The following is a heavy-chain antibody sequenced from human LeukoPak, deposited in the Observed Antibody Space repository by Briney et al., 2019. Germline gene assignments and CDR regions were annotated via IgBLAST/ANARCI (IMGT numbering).Heavy chain of an antibody. CDR1: GFTFSNAW. D-gene: IGHD3-10*01. CDR3: TTDAPYYYGSGTKTDAFDL. CDR2: INSKISGGTT. Sequence: GGSLRLSCAASGFTFSNAWMYWVRQAPGKGLEWVGRINSKISGGTTDYAAPVKGRFTISRDDSKNTLYLQMNSLKTEDTAVYYCTTDAPYYYGSGTKTDAFDLWGQGTMVTVSS. V-gene: IGHV3-15*01. J-gene: IGHJ3*01.